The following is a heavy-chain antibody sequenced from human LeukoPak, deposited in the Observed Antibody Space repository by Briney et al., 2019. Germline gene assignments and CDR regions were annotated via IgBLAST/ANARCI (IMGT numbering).Heavy chain of an antibody. CDR2: ISSSSSYI. D-gene: IGHD1-1*01. CDR1: GFTFSSYE. Sequence: GGPLRLSCAASGFTFSSYEMNWVRQAPGKGLEWVSSISSSSSYIYYADSVKGRFTISRDNAKNSLYLQMNSLRAEDTAVYYCARDPATYTPYNWNDRAFDIWGQGTMVTVSS. V-gene: IGHV3-21*01. J-gene: IGHJ3*02. CDR3: ARDPATYTPYNWNDRAFDI.